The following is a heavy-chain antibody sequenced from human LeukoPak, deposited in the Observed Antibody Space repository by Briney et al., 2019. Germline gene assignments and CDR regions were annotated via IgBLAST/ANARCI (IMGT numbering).Heavy chain of an antibody. CDR2: ISSSSSTI. CDR3: ATATTPTISRHYFDS. V-gene: IGHV3-48*01. D-gene: IGHD5-24*01. CDR1: GFTFDDYG. J-gene: IGHJ4*02. Sequence: GGSLRLSCAASGFTFDDYGMSWVRQAPGKGLEWVSYISSSSSTIYYADSVKGRFTISRDNSRNTLYLQMNSLRAEDTAVYYCATATTPTISRHYFDSWGQGTLVTVSS.